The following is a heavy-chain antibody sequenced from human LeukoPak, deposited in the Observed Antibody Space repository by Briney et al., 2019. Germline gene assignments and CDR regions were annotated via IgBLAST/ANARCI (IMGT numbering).Heavy chain of an antibody. CDR2: INHSGST. V-gene: IGHV4-34*01. Sequence: SETLSLTCTVSGGSISSYYWSWIRQPPGKGLEWIGEINHSGSTNYNPSLKSRVTISVDTSKNQFSLKLSSVTAADTAVYYCARGLELQAENYYYYMDVWGKGTTVTVSS. J-gene: IGHJ6*03. CDR1: GGSISSYY. D-gene: IGHD1-7*01. CDR3: ARGLELQAENYYYYMDV.